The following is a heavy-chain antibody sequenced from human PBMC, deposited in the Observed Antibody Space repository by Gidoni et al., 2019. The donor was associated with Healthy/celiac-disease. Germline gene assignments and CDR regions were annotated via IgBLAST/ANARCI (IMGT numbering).Heavy chain of an antibody. CDR1: GFTFSSYA. Sequence: QVQLVESGGGVVQPGRSLRLPCAASGFTFSSYAMHWVRQAPGKGLEWVAVISYDGSNKYYADSVKGRFTISRDNSKNTLYLQMNSLRAEDTAVYYCARPPGPEYYFDYWGQGTLVTVSS. CDR3: ARPPGPEYYFDY. J-gene: IGHJ4*02. V-gene: IGHV3-30-3*01. CDR2: ISYDGSNK.